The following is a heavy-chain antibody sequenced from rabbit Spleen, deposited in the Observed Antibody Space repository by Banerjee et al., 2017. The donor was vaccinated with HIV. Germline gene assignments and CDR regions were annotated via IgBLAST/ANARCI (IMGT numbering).Heavy chain of an antibody. CDR3: ARDLPEIIGWNFGF. V-gene: IGHV1S40*01. D-gene: IGHD1-1*01. Sequence: QSLEESGGDLVKPGASLTLTCTASGVSFSLSSYMCWVRQAPGKGLEWIACIDAGSSGFTYYATWAIGRFTCSKPSSTTVTLQMTRLTAADTATYFCARDLPEIIGWNFGFWGPGTLVTVS. CDR1: GVSFSLSSY. CDR2: IDAGSSGFT. J-gene: IGHJ6*01.